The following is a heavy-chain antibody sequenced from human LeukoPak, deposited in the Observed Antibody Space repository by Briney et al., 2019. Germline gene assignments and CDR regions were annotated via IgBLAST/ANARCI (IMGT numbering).Heavy chain of an antibody. CDR2: FDPEDGGT. V-gene: IGHV1-24*01. Sequence: ASVKVSCKVSGYSLTELSMHWVRQAPGKGLEWMGGFDPEDGGTYYAQKFQGRVTMTEDTATGTAYMELSRLRSEDTAVYYCATGYYGSGRRAYYGMDVWGKGTTVTVSS. CDR3: ATGYYGSGRRAYYGMDV. CDR1: GYSLTELS. D-gene: IGHD3-10*01. J-gene: IGHJ6*04.